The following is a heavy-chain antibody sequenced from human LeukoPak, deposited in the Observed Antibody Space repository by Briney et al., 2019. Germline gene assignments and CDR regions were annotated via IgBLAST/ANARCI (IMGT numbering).Heavy chain of an antibody. CDR2: IKPDGSEK. CDR3: ARGRGDSSSWYFDY. CDR1: GFTFSSYW. J-gene: IGHJ4*02. D-gene: IGHD6-13*01. V-gene: IGHV3-7*01. Sequence: GGSLRLSCAASGFTFSSYWMYCVRLAPGKGLEWAANIKPDGSEKYFVDSVKGRFTISRENAKNSLYLQMNSLRAEDTAVYYCARGRGDSSSWYFDYWGQGTLVTVSS.